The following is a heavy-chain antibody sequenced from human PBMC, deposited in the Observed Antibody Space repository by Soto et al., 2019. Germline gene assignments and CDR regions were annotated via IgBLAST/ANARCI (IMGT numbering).Heavy chain of an antibody. D-gene: IGHD3-3*01. J-gene: IGHJ6*03. V-gene: IGHV1-8*01. CDR2: MNPNSGNT. Sequence: ASVKVSCKASGYTFTSYDINWVRQATGQGLEWMGWMNPNSGNTGYAQKFQGRVTMTRNTSISTAYMELSSLRSEDTAVYYCARGPILKRITIFGVVKKNYYYYMDVWGKGTTVTVSS. CDR1: GYTFTSYD. CDR3: ARGPILKRITIFGVVKKNYYYYMDV.